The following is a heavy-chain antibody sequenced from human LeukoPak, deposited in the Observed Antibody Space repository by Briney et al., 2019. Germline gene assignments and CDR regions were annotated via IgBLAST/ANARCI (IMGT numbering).Heavy chain of an antibody. Sequence: PSESLSLTCTVSGGSINNDNYYWGWIRQSPGKGLEWIGYIYYSGNSGNTYYNPSLKSRVTISVDTAKNQFSLNLSSVTAADTALYYCARLRDTGGYYFYYYFDSWGLGTLVSVSS. CDR1: GGSINNDNYY. D-gene: IGHD3-22*01. CDR3: ARLRDTGGYYFYYYFDS. CDR2: IYYSGNSGNT. J-gene: IGHJ4*02. V-gene: IGHV4-39*01.